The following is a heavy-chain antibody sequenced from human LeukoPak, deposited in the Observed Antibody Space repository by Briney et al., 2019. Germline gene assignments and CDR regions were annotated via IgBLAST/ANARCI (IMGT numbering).Heavy chain of an antibody. Sequence: SVKVSCKASGGTFSSYAISWVRQAPGQGLEWMGGIIPIFGTANYAQKFQGRVTITADKSTSTAYMELGSLRSEDTAVYYCARVIAVAGEKGWFDPWGQGTLVTVFS. D-gene: IGHD6-19*01. J-gene: IGHJ5*02. CDR2: IIPIFGTA. CDR3: ARVIAVAGEKGWFDP. CDR1: GGTFSSYA. V-gene: IGHV1-69*06.